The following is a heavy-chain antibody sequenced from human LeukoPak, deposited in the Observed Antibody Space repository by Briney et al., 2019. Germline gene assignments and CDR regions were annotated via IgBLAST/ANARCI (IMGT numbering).Heavy chain of an antibody. CDR1: GFTFSSYE. D-gene: IGHD5-18*01. V-gene: IGHV3-48*03. CDR2: ISSSGSTI. J-gene: IGHJ4*02. CDR3: ARDERYSHFDY. Sequence: GGPLRLSCAASGFTFSSYEMNWLRQAPGKGLEWVSYISSSGSTIYYADSVKGRFTISRDNAKKSLYLQVNSLRVEDTAVYYCARDERYSHFDYWGQGTLVTVSS.